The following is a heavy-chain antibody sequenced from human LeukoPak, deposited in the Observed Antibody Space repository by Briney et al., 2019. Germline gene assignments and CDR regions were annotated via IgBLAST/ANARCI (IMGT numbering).Heavy chain of an antibody. Sequence: GGSLRLSCAASGSTFSSYSMNWVRQAPGKGLEWVSSISSSSSYIYYADSVKGRFTISRDNAKNSLYLQMNSLRAEDTAVYYCARDGRYQLPYPFDYWGQGTLVTVSS. V-gene: IGHV3-21*01. CDR1: GSTFSSYS. J-gene: IGHJ4*02. CDR2: ISSSSSYI. CDR3: ARDGRYQLPYPFDY. D-gene: IGHD2-2*01.